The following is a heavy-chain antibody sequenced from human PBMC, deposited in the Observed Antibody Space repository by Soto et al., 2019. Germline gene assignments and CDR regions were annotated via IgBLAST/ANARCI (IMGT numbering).Heavy chain of an antibody. D-gene: IGHD3-9*01. CDR2: IYYSGST. J-gene: IGHJ4*02. V-gene: IGHV4-61*08. CDR1: GDTISTGGYT. Sequence: SETLSLTCDVSGDTISTGGYTWAWIRQPPGKGLEWIGYIYYSGSTNYNPSLKSRVTISVDTSKNQFSLKLSSVTAADTAVYYCARASHYDILTGYDYYFDYWGQGTLVTVSS. CDR3: ARASHYDILTGYDYYFDY.